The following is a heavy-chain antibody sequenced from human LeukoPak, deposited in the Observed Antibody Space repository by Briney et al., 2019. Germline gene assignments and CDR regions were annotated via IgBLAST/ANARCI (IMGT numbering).Heavy chain of an antibody. Sequence: GGSLSLSCAGSGFVFGEYAMTWVRQAPGKGLEWIGFSRGTAYGGTTEYAASLRGRFTISRDDSKSIAYLQMNSLTTEDTAVYYCTRGVRGESWFDPWGQGTLVTVSS. D-gene: IGHD3-10*01. V-gene: IGHV3-49*04. CDR2: SRGTAYGGTT. CDR3: TRGVRGESWFDP. J-gene: IGHJ5*02. CDR1: GFVFGEYA.